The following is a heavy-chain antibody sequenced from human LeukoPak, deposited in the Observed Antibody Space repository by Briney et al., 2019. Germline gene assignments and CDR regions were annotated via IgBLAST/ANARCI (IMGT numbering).Heavy chain of an antibody. J-gene: IGHJ4*02. D-gene: IGHD2-15*01. V-gene: IGHV4-59*12. CDR1: RGSISGYS. CDR3: ARLRRYCSGGSCYGNYFDY. CDR2: IYYSGDT. Sequence: SETLSLTCTVSRGSISGYSWSWIRQSPGGGLEWIGYIYYSGDTAYNPSLRSRVPLSVDTSKNQFSLKLSSVTAADTAVYYCARLRRYCSGGSCYGNYFDYWGQGTLVTVSS.